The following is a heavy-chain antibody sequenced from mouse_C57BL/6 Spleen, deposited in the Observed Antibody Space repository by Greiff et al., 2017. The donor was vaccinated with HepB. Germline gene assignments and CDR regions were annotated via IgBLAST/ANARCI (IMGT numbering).Heavy chain of an antibody. D-gene: IGHD1-1*01. CDR2: IYPGDGDT. Sequence: QVHVKQSGAELVKPGASVKISCKASGYAFSSYWMNWVKQRPGKGLEWIGQIYPGDGDTNYNGKFKGKATLTADKSSSTAYMQLSSLTSEDSAVYSCARKGATVADYWGQGTTLTVSS. J-gene: IGHJ2*01. V-gene: IGHV1-80*01. CDR3: ARKGATVADY. CDR1: GYAFSSYW.